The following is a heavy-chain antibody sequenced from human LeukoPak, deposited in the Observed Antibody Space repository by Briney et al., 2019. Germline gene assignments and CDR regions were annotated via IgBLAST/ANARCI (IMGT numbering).Heavy chain of an antibody. V-gene: IGHV3-74*01. CDR1: GFTFSSYW. CDR3: ARDIAAAVDY. CDR2: INSAGIST. J-gene: IGHJ4*02. Sequence: ETLSLSCTASGFTFSSYWMHWVRQVPGKGLVWVSRINSAGISTNYADSVKGRFTISRDNAKNTLYLQMNSLRAEDTAIYYCARDIAAAVDYWGQGTLVTVSS. D-gene: IGHD6-13*01.